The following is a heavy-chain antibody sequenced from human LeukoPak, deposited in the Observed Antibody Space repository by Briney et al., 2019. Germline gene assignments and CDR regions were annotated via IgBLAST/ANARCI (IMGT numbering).Heavy chain of an antibody. CDR3: THIGYSHP. CDR1: GVTFSCSA. Sequence: GSLRLSCAASGVTFSCSAIDLGRQGFGERLELVGRIRSKTNGYATAYAASVKGRFTISRDDSKNTAYLQMNSLKTEDTAVYYCTHIGYSHPWGQGTLVTVSS. D-gene: IGHD2-15*01. J-gene: IGHJ5*02. CDR2: IRSKTNGYAT. V-gene: IGHV3-73*01.